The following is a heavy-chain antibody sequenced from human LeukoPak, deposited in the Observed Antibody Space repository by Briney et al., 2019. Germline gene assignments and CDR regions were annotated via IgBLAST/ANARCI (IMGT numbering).Heavy chain of an antibody. CDR1: GFTFSSYA. V-gene: IGHV3-23*01. J-gene: IGHJ4*02. CDR2: ISGSGGST. D-gene: IGHD4-23*01. CDR3: AIQTRGYGGNSVCFDY. Sequence: GGSLRLSCAASGFTFSSYAMSWVRQAPGKGLVWVSTISGSGGSTYYADSVKGRFTISRDSSKNTLYLQMNSLRAEDTAVYYFAIQTRGYGGNSVCFDYWVQGTLVSVSS.